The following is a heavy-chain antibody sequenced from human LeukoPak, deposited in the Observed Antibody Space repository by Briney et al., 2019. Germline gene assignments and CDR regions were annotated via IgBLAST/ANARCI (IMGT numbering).Heavy chain of an antibody. CDR1: GGSISSSSYY. D-gene: IGHD2-15*01. CDR2: IYYSVST. J-gene: IGHJ6*02. CDR3: ARDQVYCSGGSCYSKEDYYYGMDV. V-gene: IGHV4-39*07. Sequence: SETLSLTCTVSGGSISSSSYYWGWIRRPPGKGLEWIGSIYYSVSTYYNPSLKSRVTISVDTSKNQFSLKLSSVTAADTAVYYCARDQVYCSGGSCYSKEDYYYGMDVWGQGTTVTVSS.